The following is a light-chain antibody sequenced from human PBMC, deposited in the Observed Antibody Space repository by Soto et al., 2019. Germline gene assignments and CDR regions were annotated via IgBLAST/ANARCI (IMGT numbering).Light chain of an antibody. CDR1: QSLLLSSNNQHY. CDR3: QEYYIAPLT. V-gene: IGKV4-1*01. Sequence: DIVMTQSPDSLAVSLGERATINCKSSQSLLLSSNNQHYLAWYQQKPGQPPKLLIYWATTRVSGVPDRFSGSGSGTDFTLTISSLQAEDVAVYYCQEYYIAPLTFGGGTKVEIK. J-gene: IGKJ4*01. CDR2: WAT.